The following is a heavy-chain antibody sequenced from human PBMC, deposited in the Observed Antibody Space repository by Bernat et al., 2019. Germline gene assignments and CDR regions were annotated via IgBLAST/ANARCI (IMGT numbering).Heavy chain of an antibody. CDR1: GFTVSSNY. CDR2: IYSGGST. V-gene: IGHV3-66*01. Sequence: EVQLVESGGGLVQPGGSLRLSCAASGFTVSSNYMSWVRQAPGKGLEWVAVIYSGGSTYYADAVKGRFTIYRDKSKNTLYLQMNSLRAEDTAVYYCARDSGKYYYDSSGYSTNYYYCAMDVWGQGTTVTVSS. J-gene: IGHJ6*02. D-gene: IGHD3-22*01. CDR3: ARDSGKYYYDSSGYSTNYYYCAMDV.